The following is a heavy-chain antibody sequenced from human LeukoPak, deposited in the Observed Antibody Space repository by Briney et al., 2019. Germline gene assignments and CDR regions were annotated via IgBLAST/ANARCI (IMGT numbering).Heavy chain of an antibody. D-gene: IGHD3-3*01. CDR1: GFTFSSYS. CDR2: ISSSGSYI. V-gene: IGHV3-21*01. J-gene: IGHJ4*02. Sequence: GGSLRLSCAASGFTFSSYSMNWVRQAPGKGLEWVSSISSSGSYIYYADSVKGRFTISRDNAKNSLYLQMNSLRAEDTAVYYCGTGYYDFWFFNYWGQGTLVTVSS. CDR3: GTGYYDFWFFNY.